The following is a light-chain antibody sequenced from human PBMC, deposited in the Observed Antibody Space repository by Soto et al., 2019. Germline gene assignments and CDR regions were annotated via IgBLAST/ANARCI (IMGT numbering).Light chain of an antibody. CDR2: AAS. V-gene: IGKV1-9*01. Sequence: DIQLTQSPSFLSASVGDRVTITCRASHGISSYLAWYQQKPGKAPKLLIYAASTLQSGVPSRFSGSGSGTEFTRTISSLQPEDFATYYCQQGFTFGPGTKVDIK. CDR3: QQGFT. J-gene: IGKJ3*01. CDR1: HGISSY.